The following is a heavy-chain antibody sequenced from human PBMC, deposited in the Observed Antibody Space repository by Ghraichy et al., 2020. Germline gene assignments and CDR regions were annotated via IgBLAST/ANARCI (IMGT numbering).Heavy chain of an antibody. V-gene: IGHV4-34*01. CDR2: INHSGST. D-gene: IGHD2-21*02. CDR1: GGSFSGYH. Sequence: SQTLSLTCAVYGGSFSGYHWSWIRQPPGKGLEWIGEINHSGSTNYNPSLKSRVTISVDTSKNQFSLKLSSETAADTAVYYCARGQQYCGGDCYSRARSPRVGAFDIWGQGTMVTVSS. CDR3: ARGQQYCGGDCYSRARSPRVGAFDI. J-gene: IGHJ3*02.